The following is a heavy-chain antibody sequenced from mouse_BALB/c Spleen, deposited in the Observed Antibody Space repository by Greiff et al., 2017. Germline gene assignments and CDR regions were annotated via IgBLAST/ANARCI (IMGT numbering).Heavy chain of an antibody. CDR3: APDVYLYYYAMDY. Sequence: VQLKESGAELVKPGASVKLSCTASGFNIKDTYMHWVKQRPEQGLEWIGRIDPANGNTKYDPKFQGKATITADTSSNTAYLQLSSLTSEDTAVYYCAPDVYLYYYAMDYWGQGTSVTVSS. CDR2: IDPANGNT. V-gene: IGHV14-3*02. CDR1: GFNIKDTY. J-gene: IGHJ4*01. D-gene: IGHD5-1*01.